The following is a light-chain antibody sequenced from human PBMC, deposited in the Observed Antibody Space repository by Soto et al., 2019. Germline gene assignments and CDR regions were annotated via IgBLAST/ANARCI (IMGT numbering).Light chain of an antibody. V-gene: IGKV2-28*01. CDR2: LGS. Sequence: DIVMTQSPLSLPVTPGEPASISCRSSQSLLQTNGYNYLDWYLQKPGQSPQLLIYLGSNRASGVPDRFSGSGSGTDFTLQISRGEAEDFGVYYCMQALQTPWAFGQGNKVE. CDR1: QSLLQTNGYNY. CDR3: MQALQTPWA. J-gene: IGKJ1*01.